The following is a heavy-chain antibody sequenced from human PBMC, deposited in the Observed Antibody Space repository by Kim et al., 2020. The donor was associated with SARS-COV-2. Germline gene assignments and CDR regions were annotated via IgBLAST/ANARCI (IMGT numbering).Heavy chain of an antibody. V-gene: IGHV4-34*01. J-gene: IGHJ4*02. Sequence: SETLSLTCAVYGGSFSGYYWSWIRQPPGKGLEWIGEINHSGSTNYNPSLKSRVTISVDTSKNQFSLKLSSVTAADTAVYYCARVGVAGPHGAYNPLYYLDYWGQGTLVTVSS. CDR2: INHSGST. CDR1: GGSFSGYY. CDR3: ARVGVAGPHGAYNPLYYLDY. D-gene: IGHD2-15*01.